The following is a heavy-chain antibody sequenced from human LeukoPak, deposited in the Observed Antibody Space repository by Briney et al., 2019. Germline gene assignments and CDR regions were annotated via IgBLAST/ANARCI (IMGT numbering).Heavy chain of an antibody. CDR3: ARGRLSLKGYYFDY. D-gene: IGHD3-22*01. CDR2: IYYSGST. V-gene: IGHV4-39*01. Sequence: SETLSLTCTVSGGSISSSSYYWGWIRQPPGKGLEWIGSIYYSGSTYYNPSLKSRVTISVDTSKNQFSLKLSSVTAADTAVYYCARGRLSLKGYYFDYWGQGTLVTVSS. CDR1: GGSISSSSYY. J-gene: IGHJ4*02.